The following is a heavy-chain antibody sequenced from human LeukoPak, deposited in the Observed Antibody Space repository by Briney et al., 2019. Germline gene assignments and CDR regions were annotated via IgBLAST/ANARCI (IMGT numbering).Heavy chain of an antibody. CDR1: GGTFSSYA. CDR3: ATTIGARLMYLDY. D-gene: IGHD6-6*01. Sequence: ASVKVSCKASGGTFSSYAISWVRQAPGQGLEWMGWISAYNGNTNYAQNLQGRVTMTTDTSTSTAYMEVRGLRSDDTAVYYCATTIGARLMYLDYWGQGTLVTASS. V-gene: IGHV1-18*01. CDR2: ISAYNGNT. J-gene: IGHJ4*02.